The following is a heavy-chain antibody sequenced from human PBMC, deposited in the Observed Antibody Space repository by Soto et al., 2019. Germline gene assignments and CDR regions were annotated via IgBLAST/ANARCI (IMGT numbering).Heavy chain of an antibody. CDR2: IYYSGST. CDR1: GGSISSYY. V-gene: IGHV4-59*01. CDR3: ARGTTYYECWGGHNSLCYMDV. J-gene: IGHJ6*03. D-gene: IGHD3-3*01. Sequence: SETLSLTCTVSGGSISSYYWSWIRQPPGKGLEWIGYIYYSGSTNYNPSLKSRVTISVDTSKNQFSLKLSSVTAADTAVYYCARGTTYYECWGGHNSLCYMDVWGKGTKVTVAS.